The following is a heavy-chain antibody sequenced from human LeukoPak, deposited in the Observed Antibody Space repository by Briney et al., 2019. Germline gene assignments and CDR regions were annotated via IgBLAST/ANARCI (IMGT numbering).Heavy chain of an antibody. V-gene: IGHV4-59*01. D-gene: IGHD3-9*01. J-gene: IGHJ3*02. CDR1: GGSISSYY. CDR3: ARGILTGPIYAFDI. CDR2: IYSSGST. Sequence: SETPSLTCTVSGGSISSYYWSWIRQPPGKGLEWIGYIYSSGSTNYNPSLKSRVTISVDTSKNQFSLKLSSVTAADTAVYYCARGILTGPIYAFDIWGQGITVTVSS.